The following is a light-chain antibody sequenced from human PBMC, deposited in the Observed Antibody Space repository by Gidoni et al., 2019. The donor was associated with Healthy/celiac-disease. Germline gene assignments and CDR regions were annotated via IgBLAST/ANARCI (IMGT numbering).Light chain of an antibody. V-gene: IGKV3-20*01. J-gene: IGKJ4*01. CDR1: QRVSSSY. Sequence: IVLTQSPVTLSLSPGVRATLSCSASQRVSSSYLAWYQQKPGQAPRLLIYGASSRATGIPDRFSGSGSGTDFTLTISRLEPEDFAVYYCQQYGSSPGVTFGGGTKVEIK. CDR3: QQYGSSPGVT. CDR2: GAS.